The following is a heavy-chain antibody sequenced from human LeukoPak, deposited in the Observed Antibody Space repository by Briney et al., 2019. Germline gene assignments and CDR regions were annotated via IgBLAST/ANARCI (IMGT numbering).Heavy chain of an antibody. CDR2: INHSGST. J-gene: IGHJ6*02. CDR3: ARGHPTYYDFWSGYTPRGDYYYGMDV. CDR1: GGSFSGYY. Sequence: SETLSLTCAVYGGSFSGYYWSWIRQPPGKGLEWIGEINHSGSTNYNPSLKCRVTISVDTSKNQFSLKLSSVTAADTAVYYCARGHPTYYDFWSGYTPRGDYYYGMDVWGQGTTVTVSS. V-gene: IGHV4-34*01. D-gene: IGHD3-3*01.